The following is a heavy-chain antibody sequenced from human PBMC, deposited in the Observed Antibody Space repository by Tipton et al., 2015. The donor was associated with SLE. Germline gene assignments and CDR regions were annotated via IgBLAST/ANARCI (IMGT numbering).Heavy chain of an antibody. CDR3: ARNGGSYYMYFNL. CDR2: IYYSGST. V-gene: IGHV4-28*01. D-gene: IGHD1-26*01. CDR1: GYSISNSNW. Sequence: TLSLTCAVSGYSISNSNWWAWIRQPPGKRLEWIGYIYYSGSTFYNPPLKSRVTMSVDTSKNQFSLKLSSVTAADTAVYYCARNGGSYYMYFNLWGRGTLVTVSS. J-gene: IGHJ2*01.